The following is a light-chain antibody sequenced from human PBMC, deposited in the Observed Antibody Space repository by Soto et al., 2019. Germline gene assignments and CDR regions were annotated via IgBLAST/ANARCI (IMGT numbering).Light chain of an antibody. CDR2: GAS. J-gene: IGKJ3*01. Sequence: EIVLTQSPGTLSLSPGERATLSCRASQSINSRYLAGYQKKPGQAPRLLIYGASSRATGIPDGFSGSGSGTDFTLTISRLEPEDFAVYYCQQFGSSPGFTFGPGTMVDIK. CDR3: QQFGSSPGFT. V-gene: IGKV3-20*01. CDR1: QSINSRY.